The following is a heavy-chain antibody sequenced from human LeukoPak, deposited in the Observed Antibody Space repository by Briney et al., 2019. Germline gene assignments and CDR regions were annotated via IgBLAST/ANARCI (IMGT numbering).Heavy chain of an antibody. CDR1: GFTFSNYA. CDR3: ARGSGIYLFDY. D-gene: IGHD1-26*01. V-gene: IGHV3-23*01. Sequence: PGGSLRLSCAASGFTFSNYAMTWVRQAPGKGLEWVSGISGGGGDTYYADSVKGRFTISRDNAKNTLYLQMNSLRAEDTAVFYCARGSGIYLFDYWGQGTLVTVSS. J-gene: IGHJ4*02. CDR2: ISGGGGDT.